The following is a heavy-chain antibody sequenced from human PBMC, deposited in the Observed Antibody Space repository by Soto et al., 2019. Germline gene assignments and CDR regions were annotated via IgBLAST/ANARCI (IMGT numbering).Heavy chain of an antibody. Sequence: SETLSLTCAVYGGSFSGYYWSWIRQPPGKGLEWIGEINHSGSTDYNPSLKSRVTISVDTSKNQFSLKLSSVTAADTAVYYGARVYNWNFQFDYWGQGTLVTVSS. D-gene: IGHD1-7*01. CDR2: INHSGST. CDR1: GGSFSGYY. V-gene: IGHV4-34*01. J-gene: IGHJ4*02. CDR3: ARVYNWNFQFDY.